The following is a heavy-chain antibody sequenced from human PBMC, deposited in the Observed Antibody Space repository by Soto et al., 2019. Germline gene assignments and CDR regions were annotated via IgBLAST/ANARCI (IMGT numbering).Heavy chain of an antibody. CDR1: GGSFSGYY. Sequence: SETLSLTCAVYGGSFSGYYWSWIRQPTRKGLEWIGEINHSGSTNYNPSLKSRVTISVDTSKNQFSLKLSSVTAAETAVYYCARSYAAARTGGYYYYYYGMDVWGQGTTVTV. CDR3: ARSYAAARTGGYYYYYYGMDV. V-gene: IGHV4-34*01. D-gene: IGHD6-6*01. CDR2: INHSGST. J-gene: IGHJ6*02.